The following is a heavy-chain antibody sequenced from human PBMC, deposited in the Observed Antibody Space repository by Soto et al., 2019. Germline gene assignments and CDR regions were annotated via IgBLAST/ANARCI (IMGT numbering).Heavy chain of an antibody. CDR1: GDSVSSSSAA. J-gene: IGHJ6*04. V-gene: IGHV6-1*01. Sequence: SQTLSLTCAISGDSVSSSSAAWDWIRQSPSRGLEGLGRTYYRSKWYNDYAVSVKSRITINRDTSKNQFSLQLNSVTRVDTAVYYYARDSTPIAAAGLHGMDVRGKGTTVSVPS. D-gene: IGHD6-13*01. CDR2: TYYRSKWYN. CDR3: ARDSTPIAAAGLHGMDV.